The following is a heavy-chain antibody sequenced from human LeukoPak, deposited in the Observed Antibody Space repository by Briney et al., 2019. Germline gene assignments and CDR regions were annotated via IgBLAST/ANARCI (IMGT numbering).Heavy chain of an antibody. CDR2: ISGSGGST. J-gene: IGHJ4*02. D-gene: IGHD1-26*01. Sequence: GASLRLSCAASGFTFSSYAMSWVRQAPGKGLEWVSAISGSGGSTYYADSVKGRFTISRDNSKNTLYLQMNCLRAEDTAVYYCAKSGSSLHSDYWGQGTLVTVSS. CDR3: AKSGSSLHSDY. CDR1: GFTFSSYA. V-gene: IGHV3-23*01.